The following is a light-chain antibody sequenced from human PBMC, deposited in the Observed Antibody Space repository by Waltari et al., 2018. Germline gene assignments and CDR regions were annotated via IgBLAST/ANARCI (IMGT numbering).Light chain of an antibody. V-gene: IGKV3-11*01. CDR1: QSVGSY. J-gene: IGKJ5*01. Sequence: EIVLTQSPATLSLSPGGRATLSCRASQSVGSYLAWYQQKPGQAPRLLIYDASNRATGIPARFSGSGSGTDFTLTISSLEPEDFAVYYCQQRSNWPPITFGQGTRLEIK. CDR3: QQRSNWPPIT. CDR2: DAS.